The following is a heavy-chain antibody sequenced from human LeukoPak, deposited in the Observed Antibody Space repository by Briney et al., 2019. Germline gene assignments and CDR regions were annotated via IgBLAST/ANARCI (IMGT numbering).Heavy chain of an antibody. CDR2: ISSSGSTI. CDR1: GFTFSSYE. CDR3: AREQISGFYGGDFDY. V-gene: IGHV3-48*03. J-gene: IGHJ4*02. D-gene: IGHD4-23*01. Sequence: PGGSLRLSCAASGFTFSSYEMNWVRQAPGKGLEWVSYISSSGSTIYYADSVKGRFTISRDNAKNSLYLQMNSLRAEDTAVYYCAREQISGFYGGDFDYWGQGTLVTVSS.